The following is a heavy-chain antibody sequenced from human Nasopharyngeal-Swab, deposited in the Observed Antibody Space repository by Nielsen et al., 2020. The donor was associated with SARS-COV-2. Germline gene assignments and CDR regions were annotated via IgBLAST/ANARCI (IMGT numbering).Heavy chain of an antibody. CDR2: INAGNGNT. V-gene: IGHV1-3*01. CDR3: ARSLQYYYYMDV. J-gene: IGHJ6*03. Sequence: ASVKVSCKASGYTFTGYAMHWVRQAPGQRLEWMGWINAGNGNTKYSQKFQGRVTITRDTSASTAYMELSSLRSEDTAVYYCARSLQYYYYMDVWGKGTTVTVSS. CDR1: GYTFTGYA.